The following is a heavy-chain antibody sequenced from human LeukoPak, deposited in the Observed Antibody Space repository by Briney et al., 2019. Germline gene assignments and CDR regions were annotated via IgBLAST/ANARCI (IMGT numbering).Heavy chain of an antibody. V-gene: IGHV4-4*07. CDR3: ARSWGLQFVHDY. CDR2: IYTSGST. Sequence: PSETLSLTCTVSGGSISSYYWSWIRQPAGKGLEWIGRIYTSGSTNYSPSLKSRVTISVDKSKNQFSLKVSSVTAADTAVYYCARSWGLQFVHDYWGQGTLVTVSS. CDR1: GGSISSYY. J-gene: IGHJ4*02. D-gene: IGHD5-24*01.